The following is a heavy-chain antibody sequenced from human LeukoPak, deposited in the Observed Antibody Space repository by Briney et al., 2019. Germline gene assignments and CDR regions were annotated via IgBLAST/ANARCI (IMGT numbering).Heavy chain of an antibody. D-gene: IGHD6-13*01. CDR2: IYSGGDT. Sequence: GGSLRLSCAASGFTLSSNYMNWVRQAPGKGLEWVSVIYSGGDTYYADSVKERFTISRDNSINTLYLQMNNLRADDTAVYYCAREVYSSTWFDSWGQGTLVTVSS. V-gene: IGHV3-66*01. J-gene: IGHJ5*01. CDR1: GFTLSSNY. CDR3: AREVYSSTWFDS.